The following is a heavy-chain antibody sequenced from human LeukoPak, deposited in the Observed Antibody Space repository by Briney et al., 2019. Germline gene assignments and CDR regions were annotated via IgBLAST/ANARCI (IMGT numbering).Heavy chain of an antibody. D-gene: IGHD3-10*02. J-gene: IGHJ6*02. CDR1: GGTFSSYA. Sequence: GASVKVSCKASGGTFSSYAISWVRQAPGQGLEWMGRIIPILGIANYAQKFQGRVTITADKSTSTAYMELSSLRSEDTAVYYCASLNERVVRGYQSYYYYGMDVWGQGTTVTVSS. V-gene: IGHV1-69*04. CDR2: IIPILGIA. CDR3: ASLNERVVRGYQSYYYYGMDV.